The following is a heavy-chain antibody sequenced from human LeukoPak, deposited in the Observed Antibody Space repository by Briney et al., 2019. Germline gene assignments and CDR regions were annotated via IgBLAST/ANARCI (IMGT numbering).Heavy chain of an antibody. CDR1: GGSISGGKDF. J-gene: IGHJ4*02. Sequence: KASETLSLTCTVSGGSISGGKDFWGWIRQPPGKGLEWIGSIYHSGTTHYNPSLKSRVTISEDTSKNQFSLKLSSVTAADTAVYYCVRDRDRRDFDYWGQGTLVTVSS. CDR2: IYHSGTT. CDR3: VRDRDRRDFDY. D-gene: IGHD2-15*01. V-gene: IGHV4-39*07.